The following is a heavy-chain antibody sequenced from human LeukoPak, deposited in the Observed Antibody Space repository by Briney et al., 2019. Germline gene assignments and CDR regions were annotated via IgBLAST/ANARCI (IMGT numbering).Heavy chain of an antibody. CDR1: GFTFSSYA. CDR3: ARVGDSTN. V-gene: IGHV3-64*01. Sequence: PGGSLRLSCAASGFTFSSYAMHWVRQALGKGLEYVSAISSNGGSTYYANSVKGRFTISRDNSKNTLYLQMGSLRAEDMAVYYCARVGDSTNWGQGTLVTVSS. J-gene: IGHJ4*02. D-gene: IGHD2-2*01. CDR2: ISSNGGST.